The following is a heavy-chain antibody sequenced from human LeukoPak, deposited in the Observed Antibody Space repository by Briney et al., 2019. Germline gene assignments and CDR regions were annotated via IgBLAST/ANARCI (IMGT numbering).Heavy chain of an antibody. J-gene: IGHJ4*02. CDR2: IYHSGST. D-gene: IGHD5-12*01. V-gene: IGHV4-30-2*01. CDR1: GGSVSSGGDS. CDR3: ARTTSNYDYYFDY. Sequence: SETLSLTCAVSGGSVSSGGDSWSWSRQPPGMGLEWIGYIYHSGSTYYNPSLNSRVTISVDRSKNHFSLRLSSVTAADTAVYYCARTTSNYDYYFDYWGQVTLVTVSS.